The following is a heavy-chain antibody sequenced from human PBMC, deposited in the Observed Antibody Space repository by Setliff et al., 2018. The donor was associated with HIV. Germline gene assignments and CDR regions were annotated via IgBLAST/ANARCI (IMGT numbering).Heavy chain of an antibody. Sequence: SLRLSCAASGFTFGSYSMNWVRQAPGKGLEWISSISSSSTFIHYANSVSGRFTISRDSAKNSLYLQMNSLRAEDTAVYYCVRDYGSGTNFFYSMDVWGKGTTVTVSS. CDR2: ISSSSTFI. J-gene: IGHJ6*03. CDR1: GFTFGSYS. V-gene: IGHV3-21*01. D-gene: IGHD3-10*01. CDR3: VRDYGSGTNFFYSMDV.